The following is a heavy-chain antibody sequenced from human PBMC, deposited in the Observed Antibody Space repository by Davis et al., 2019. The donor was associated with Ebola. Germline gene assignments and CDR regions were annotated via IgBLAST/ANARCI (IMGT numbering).Heavy chain of an antibody. D-gene: IGHD5-12*01. CDR1: GFTFSSYG. V-gene: IGHV3-23*01. CDR2: ISGSGSST. Sequence: GESLKISCAASGFTFSSYGMSWVRQAPGKGLEWVSAISGSGSSTYYADSVKGRFTISRDNSKNTLYLQMNSLRAEDTAVYYCAKDRVATTLYYYYYMDVWGKGTTVTVSS. CDR3: AKDRVATTLYYYYYMDV. J-gene: IGHJ6*03.